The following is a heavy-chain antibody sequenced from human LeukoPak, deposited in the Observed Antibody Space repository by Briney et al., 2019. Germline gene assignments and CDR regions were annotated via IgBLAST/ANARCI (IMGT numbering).Heavy chain of an antibody. CDR3: PRASYYYDTTGLGAVDI. Sequence: GRSLRLSCAASGFTFNDHAMYWVRQAPGKGLEWVSGINWNSDNIGYADSVKGRFTISRDDAKNSLFLQMNSLRTEDTALYYCPRASYYYDTTGLGAVDIWGQGTMLTVSS. J-gene: IGHJ3*02. D-gene: IGHD3-22*01. V-gene: IGHV3-9*01. CDR1: GFTFNDHA. CDR2: INWNSDNI.